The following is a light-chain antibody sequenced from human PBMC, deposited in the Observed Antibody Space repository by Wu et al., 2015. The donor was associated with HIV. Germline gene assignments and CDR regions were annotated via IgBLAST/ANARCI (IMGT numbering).Light chain of an antibody. V-gene: IGKV3-20*01. J-gene: IGKJ2*03. Sequence: EIVLTQSPGTLSLSPGERATLSCRASQSVSSNYLAWYQQKSGQPPRLLIYGASSRATGIPDRFSGGGSGTDFTLTISRLEPEDFAVYFCQQYVASGYSFGQGTKLEIK. CDR1: QSVSSNY. CDR3: QQYVASGYS. CDR2: GAS.